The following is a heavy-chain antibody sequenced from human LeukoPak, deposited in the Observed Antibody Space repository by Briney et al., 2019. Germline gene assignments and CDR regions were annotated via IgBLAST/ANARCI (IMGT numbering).Heavy chain of an antibody. CDR2: ISSSGSTI. J-gene: IGHJ4*02. V-gene: IGHV3-48*03. D-gene: IGHD4-17*01. CDR1: GFTFSSYE. Sequence: GGSLRLSCAASGFTFSSYEMNWVRQAPGKGLEWVSYISSSGSTIYYADSVKGRFTISRDNAKNSLYPQMNSLRAEDTAVYYCAKRGVSRYGDYVAIYLDYWGQGTLVTVSS. CDR3: AKRGVSRYGDYVAIYLDY.